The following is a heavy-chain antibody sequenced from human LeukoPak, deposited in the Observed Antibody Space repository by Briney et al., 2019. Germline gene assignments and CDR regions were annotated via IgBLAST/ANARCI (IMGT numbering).Heavy chain of an antibody. CDR2: IYNSGST. V-gene: IGHV4-39*01. CDR1: GGSIRSTSYY. J-gene: IGHJ6*03. CDR3: WRLFYDFWSGHYYYYLDV. Sequence: PSETLSLTCTVSGGSIRSTSYYWRWIRQPPGKGRGWIGGIYNSGSTYYNPSLKSRVPISVDTSKNQFSLKLSSVTAADTAVYYCWRLFYDFWSGHYYYYLDVWGKGTTVTVSS. D-gene: IGHD3-3*01.